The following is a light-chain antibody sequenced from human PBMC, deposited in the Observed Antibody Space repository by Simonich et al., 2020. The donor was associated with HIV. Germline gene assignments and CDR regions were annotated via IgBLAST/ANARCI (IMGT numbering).Light chain of an antibody. CDR2: DVD. CDR1: SSDVGGYNY. V-gene: IGLV2-14*03. CDR3: SSYTTSSTM. Sequence: QSALTQPASVSGSPGQSITIPCTGTSSDVGGYNYVSWYQQHPGKAPKLMIYDVDNRPSGVSNRFSGSKSGNTASLTISGLQAEDEADYYCSSYTTSSTMFGGGTKLTVL. J-gene: IGLJ3*02.